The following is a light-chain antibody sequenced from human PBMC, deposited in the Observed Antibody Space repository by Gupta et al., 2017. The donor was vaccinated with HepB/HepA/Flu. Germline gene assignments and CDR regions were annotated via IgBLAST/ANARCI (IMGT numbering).Light chain of an antibody. CDR2: GAS. CDR3: QQTFTTPHT. CDR1: RNSNCQ. Sequence: STIRAVRNSNCQLNCHQHTPRSSPHLLIYGASTSQSGVPARFSGSGSGTNFTLTISVVNPDDVATYFCQQTFTTPHTFGEGT. V-gene: IGKV1-39*01. J-gene: IGKJ2*01.